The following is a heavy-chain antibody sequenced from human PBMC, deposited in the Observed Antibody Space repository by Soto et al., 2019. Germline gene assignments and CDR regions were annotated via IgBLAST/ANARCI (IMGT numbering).Heavy chain of an antibody. J-gene: IGHJ6*02. CDR2: ISWDGGST. CDR3: AKDRGITFGGVIAPSYYYGMDV. Sequence: PGGSLRLSCAASGFTFDDYAMHWVRQAPGKGLEWVSLISWDGGSTYYADSVKGRFTISRDNSKNSLYLQMNSLRAEDTALYYCAKDRGITFGGVIAPSYYYGMDVWGQGTTVTV. V-gene: IGHV3-43D*04. D-gene: IGHD3-16*02. CDR1: GFTFDDYA.